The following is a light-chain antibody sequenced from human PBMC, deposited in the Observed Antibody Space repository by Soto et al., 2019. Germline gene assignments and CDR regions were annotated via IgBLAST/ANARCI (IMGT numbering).Light chain of an antibody. Sequence: EIVLTQSPGTLSLSPGDRATLSCRTIQSVSSSYLAWYQQKPGQAPRLLIYGASRRATGIPDRFSGSGSGTDFTLTISRLEPEDFAVYFCQQYASSSYPFGQGTKLEIK. J-gene: IGKJ2*01. CDR3: QQYASSSYP. CDR2: GAS. CDR1: QSVSSSY. V-gene: IGKV3-20*01.